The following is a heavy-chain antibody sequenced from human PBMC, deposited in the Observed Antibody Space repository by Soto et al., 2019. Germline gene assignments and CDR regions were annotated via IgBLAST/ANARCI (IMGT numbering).Heavy chain of an antibody. CDR3: ARDGVQLWPRYYFDY. CDR1: GYSFSNYS. V-gene: IGHV1-46*01. CDR2: INPNGGST. J-gene: IGHJ4*02. Sequence: VQLVQSGAEVKKPGASVQVSCKTSGYSFSNYSMHLVRQVPGQGLEWMGKINPNGGSTSLAQKFKDAVTLTRDTSTNTVYMELSSLTSEDTAVYYCARDGVQLWPRYYFDYWGQGTLVTVSS. D-gene: IGHD1-1*01.